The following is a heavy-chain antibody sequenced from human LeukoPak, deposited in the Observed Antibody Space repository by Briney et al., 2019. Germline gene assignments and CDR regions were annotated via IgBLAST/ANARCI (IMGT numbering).Heavy chain of an antibody. J-gene: IGHJ5*02. D-gene: IGHD3-22*01. CDR2: ISSSSSYI. CDR1: GFTFSSYS. Sequence: GGSLRLSCAASGFTFSSYSMNWVRQAPGKGLEWVSSISSSSSYIYYADSVKGRFTISRDNAKNSLYLQMNSLRAEDTVVYYCARDTIYYDSTGFDPWGQGTLVTVSS. CDR3: ARDTIYYDSTGFDP. V-gene: IGHV3-21*01.